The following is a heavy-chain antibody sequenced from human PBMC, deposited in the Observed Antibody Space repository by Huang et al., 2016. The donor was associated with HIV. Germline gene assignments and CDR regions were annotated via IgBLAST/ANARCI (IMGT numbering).Heavy chain of an antibody. CDR1: GFTFRSYW. Sequence: EVHLVESGGGLVRPGRSLRLSCAASGFTFRSYWMNWVRQAPGRGLEWVANRNLDGSERFYVDSVRGRFTISRDNANNSVSLQLNSLKAEDTGVYYCARGFQAKPGDYWGQGTLVTVSS. J-gene: IGHJ4*02. CDR2: RNLDGSER. V-gene: IGHV3-7*01. CDR3: ARGFQAKPGDY.